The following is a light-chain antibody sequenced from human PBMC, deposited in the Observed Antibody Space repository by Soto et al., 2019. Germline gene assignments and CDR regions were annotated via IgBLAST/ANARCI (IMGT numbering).Light chain of an antibody. V-gene: IGKV3-20*01. CDR3: QQYGSSPAT. CDR2: GAS. J-gene: IGKJ1*01. Sequence: EIVLTQSPGTLSLSPGERATLSCRASESVRSSYLAWYQQKPGQAPRLLIYGASTRATGIPDRFTGSGSGTDFTLSVSRLEPEDFAVYFCQQYGSSPATFGQGTKWIS. CDR1: ESVRSSY.